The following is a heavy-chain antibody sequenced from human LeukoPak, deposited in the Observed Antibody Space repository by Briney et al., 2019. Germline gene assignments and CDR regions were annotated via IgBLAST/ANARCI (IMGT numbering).Heavy chain of an antibody. CDR1: GGSISTYY. J-gene: IGHJ3*02. CDR2: IYYSGST. CDR3: ARENTMVRGAFDAFDI. Sequence: PCETLSLTCTVSGGSISTYYWSWIRQPAGKGLEWIGRIYYSGSTNYNPSLKSRVTVSVDTSNNQFSLKLSSVTAADTAVYYCARENTMVRGAFDAFDIWGQGTMGTVSS. V-gene: IGHV4-4*07. D-gene: IGHD3-10*01.